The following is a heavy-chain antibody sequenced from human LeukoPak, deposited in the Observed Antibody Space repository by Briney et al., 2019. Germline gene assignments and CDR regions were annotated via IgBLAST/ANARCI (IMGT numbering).Heavy chain of an antibody. Sequence: SETLSLTCTVSGGSISSGSYYWSWIRQPAGKGLEWIGRIYTSGSTNYNPSLKRRVTISVDTSKNQFSLKLSSVTAADTAVYYCARELQLWSRYYYYYMDVWGKGTTVTVSS. V-gene: IGHV4-61*02. CDR3: ARELQLWSRYYYYYMDV. CDR2: IYTSGST. J-gene: IGHJ6*03. CDR1: GGSISSGSYY. D-gene: IGHD5-18*01.